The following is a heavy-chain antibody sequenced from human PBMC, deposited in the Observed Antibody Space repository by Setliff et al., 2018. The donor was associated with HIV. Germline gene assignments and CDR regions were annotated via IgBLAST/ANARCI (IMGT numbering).Heavy chain of an antibody. V-gene: IGHV3-23*01. D-gene: IGHD3-10*01. J-gene: IGHJ1*01. Sequence: GGSLRLSCAASELTFSNYAMTWVRQAPGKGLEWVSSLSGSGGSAYYADSVKGRFTISRDNSKNTLYLRMNSLRAEDTAVYYCTQAQTSVSGSYYQYLQHWGQGTLVTVSS. CDR2: LSGSGGSA. CDR1: ELTFSNYA. CDR3: TQAQTSVSGSYYQYLQH.